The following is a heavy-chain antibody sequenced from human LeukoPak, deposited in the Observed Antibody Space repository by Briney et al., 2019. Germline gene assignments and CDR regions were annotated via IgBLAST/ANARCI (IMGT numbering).Heavy chain of an antibody. Sequence: GGSLRLSCAASGFTFSSYWMSWVRQAPGKGLEWVANIKQDGSEKYYVDSVKGRFTISRDNAKNSLYLQMNSLRAEDTAVYYCARDIYYYDSSGLFDYWGQGTLVTVSS. CDR2: IKQDGSEK. CDR1: GFTFSSYW. J-gene: IGHJ4*02. D-gene: IGHD3-22*01. V-gene: IGHV3-7*01. CDR3: ARDIYYYDSSGLFDY.